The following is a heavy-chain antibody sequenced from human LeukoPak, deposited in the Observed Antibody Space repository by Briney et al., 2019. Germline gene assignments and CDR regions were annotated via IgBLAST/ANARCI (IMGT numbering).Heavy chain of an antibody. CDR1: GFTFSSYG. J-gene: IGHJ4*02. D-gene: IGHD2-21*02. V-gene: IGHV3-30*18. Sequence: GRSLRLSCAASGFTFSSYGMHWVRQAPGKGLEWVAVISYDGSNKYYADSVKGRFTISRDNSKNTLYLQMNSLRAEDTAVYYCAKDFYCGGDCYAIDYWGQGTLVTVSS. CDR2: ISYDGSNK. CDR3: AKDFYCGGDCYAIDY.